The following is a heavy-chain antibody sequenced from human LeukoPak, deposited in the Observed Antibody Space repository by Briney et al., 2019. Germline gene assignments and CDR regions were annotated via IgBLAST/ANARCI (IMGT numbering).Heavy chain of an antibody. D-gene: IGHD6-13*01. CDR2: INPSGGRT. Sequence: GASVKVSCKASGYTFTSYYIHWVRQAPGQGLEWMGLINPSGGRTNYAQKFQGRVTMTRDTSTSTVYMELSSLRSEDTAVYYCARYSSRRVYYFDYWGQGTLVTVSS. V-gene: IGHV1-46*01. J-gene: IGHJ4*02. CDR1: GYTFTSYY. CDR3: ARYSSRRVYYFDY.